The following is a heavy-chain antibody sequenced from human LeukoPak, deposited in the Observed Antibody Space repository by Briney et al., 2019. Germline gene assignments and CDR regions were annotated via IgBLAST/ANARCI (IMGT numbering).Heavy chain of an antibody. CDR2: ISSSSSYI. D-gene: IGHD4-23*01. CDR1: GFTFSSYS. CDR3: CVVTPPHDYYYYMDV. V-gene: IGHV3-21*01. J-gene: IGHJ6*03. Sequence: GGSLRLSCAASGFTFSSYSMNWVRQAPGKGLEWVSSISSSSSYIYYADSVKGRFTISRDNAKNSLYLQMNSLRAEDTAVYYCCVVTPPHDYYYYMDVWGKGTTVTVSS.